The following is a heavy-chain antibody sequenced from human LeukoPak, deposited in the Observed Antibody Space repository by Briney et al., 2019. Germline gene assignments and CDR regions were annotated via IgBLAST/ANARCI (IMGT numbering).Heavy chain of an antibody. CDR1: GGSISSYY. CDR2: IYYSGST. D-gene: IGHD3-10*01. V-gene: IGHV4-59*08. Sequence: SETLSLTCTVSGGSISSYYWSWIRQPPGKGLEWIGYIYYSGSTNYNPSLKSRVTISVDTSKNQFSLKLSSVTAADTAVYYCARHLITMVRVVIIEGAFDIWGQGTMVTVSS. J-gene: IGHJ3*02. CDR3: ARHLITMVRVVIIEGAFDI.